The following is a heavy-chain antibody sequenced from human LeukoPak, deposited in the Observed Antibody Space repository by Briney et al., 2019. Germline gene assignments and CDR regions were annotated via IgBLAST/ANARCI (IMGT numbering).Heavy chain of an antibody. V-gene: IGHV3-23*01. CDR1: GFTFSSYG. CDR3: AKPRSPSSGGYYMSGYFQH. J-gene: IGHJ1*01. CDR2: ISGSGGST. D-gene: IGHD3-22*01. Sequence: GGSLRLSCAASGFTFSSYGMSWVRQAPGKGLEWVSAISGSGGSTYYADSVKGRFTISRDNSKNTLYLQMNSLRAEDTAVYYCAKPRSPSSGGYYMSGYFQHWGQGTLVTVSS.